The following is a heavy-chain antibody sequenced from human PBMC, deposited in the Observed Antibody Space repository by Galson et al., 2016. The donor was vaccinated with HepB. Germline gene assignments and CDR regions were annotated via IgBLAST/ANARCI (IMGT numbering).Heavy chain of an antibody. CDR1: GDSVSSNSVA. D-gene: IGHD2-15*01. V-gene: IGHV6-1*01. CDR3: ASGIWNSFDV. CDR2: TYK. J-gene: IGHJ3*01. Sequence: CAISGDSVSSNSVAWNWIRQSPSRGLEWLGRTYKNYATSVKSRITINSDTSKNQFSLHLNSVTPDDTAVHYCASGIWNSFDVWGQGTVVTVSS.